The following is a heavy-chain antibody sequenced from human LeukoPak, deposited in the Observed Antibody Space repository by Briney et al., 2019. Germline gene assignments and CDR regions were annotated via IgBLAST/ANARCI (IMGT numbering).Heavy chain of an antibody. CDR2: IYPGDSDT. Sequence: GESLKISCQGSGYSFTSYWLGWVRQMPGRGLEWMGIIYPGDSDTRYSPSFQGQVTISADKSISTAYLQWSSLKASDTAMYYCARPQQWLGAFDIWGQGTMVTVSS. J-gene: IGHJ3*02. CDR1: GYSFTSYW. CDR3: ARPQQWLGAFDI. V-gene: IGHV5-51*01. D-gene: IGHD6-19*01.